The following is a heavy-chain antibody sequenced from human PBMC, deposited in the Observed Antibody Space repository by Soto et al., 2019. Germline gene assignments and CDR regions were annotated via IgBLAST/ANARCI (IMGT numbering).Heavy chain of an antibody. CDR2: MNPNSGNT. Sequence: ASVKVSCKVSGYTFTSYDINWVRQATGQGLEWMGWMNPNSGNTGYAQKFQGRVTMTRDTSRSTGYMELTSLRSEDTAVYYCARDRGRVWFGELSSSYYYYGMDVWGQGTTVTVSS. CDR1: GYTFTSYD. D-gene: IGHD3-10*01. J-gene: IGHJ6*02. V-gene: IGHV1-8*01. CDR3: ARDRGRVWFGELSSSYYYYGMDV.